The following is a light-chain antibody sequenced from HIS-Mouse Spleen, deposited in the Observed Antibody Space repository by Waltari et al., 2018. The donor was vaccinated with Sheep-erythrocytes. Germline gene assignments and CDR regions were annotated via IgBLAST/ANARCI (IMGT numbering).Light chain of an antibody. CDR3: LQDYNYPWT. V-gene: IGKV1-6*01. CDR1: QDISNY. J-gene: IGKJ1*01. Sequence: IQMTQSPSSLSASVGDRVSITCQASQDISNYLNWYQQKPGKAPKLLIYAASSLQSGVPSRFGGSGSGTDFTLTISSLQPEDFATYYCLQDYNYPWTFGQGTKVEIK. CDR2: AAS.